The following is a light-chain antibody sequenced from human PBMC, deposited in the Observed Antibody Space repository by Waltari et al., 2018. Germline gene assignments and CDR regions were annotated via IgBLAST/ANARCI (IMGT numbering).Light chain of an antibody. CDR3: QQYNKWPPLFT. Sequence: EIVMTQSPATLSLSPGDRATLSCRASQSVSSNLAWYQQTPGQAPRLLIYGASTRATGIPARFSGSGSGTEFTLTISSLQSEDFAVYYCQQYNKWPPLFTFGPGTKVDIK. CDR1: QSVSSN. V-gene: IGKV3D-15*01. CDR2: GAS. J-gene: IGKJ3*01.